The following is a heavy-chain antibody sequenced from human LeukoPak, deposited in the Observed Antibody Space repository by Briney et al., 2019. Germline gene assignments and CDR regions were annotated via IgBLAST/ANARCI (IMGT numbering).Heavy chain of an antibody. D-gene: IGHD3-10*01. V-gene: IGHV4-4*09. CDR2: IYTSGST. J-gene: IGHJ4*02. CDR3: ARDEGYYGSGSEPY. CDR1: GGSISSYY. Sequence: PSETLSLTCTVSGGSISSYYWSWIRQPPGKGLEWIGYIYTSGSTNYNPSLKSRVTISVDTSKNQFSLKLSSVTAADTAVYYCARDEGYYGSGSEPYWGQGTLVTVSS.